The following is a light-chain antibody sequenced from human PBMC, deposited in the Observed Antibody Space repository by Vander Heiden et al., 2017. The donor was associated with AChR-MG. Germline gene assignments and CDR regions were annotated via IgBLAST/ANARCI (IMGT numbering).Light chain of an antibody. V-gene: IGKV3-11*01. J-gene: IGKJ3*01. CDR2: DAS. Sequence: EIVLTPSPAPLSFSPGESATLSCRASQSVSSYLAWYQQKPGQAPRLLIYDASSRATGIPARFSGSGSGTDFTLTISSLEPEDFAVYYCQQRSNWPTFGPGTKVDIK. CDR1: QSVSSY. CDR3: QQRSNWPT.